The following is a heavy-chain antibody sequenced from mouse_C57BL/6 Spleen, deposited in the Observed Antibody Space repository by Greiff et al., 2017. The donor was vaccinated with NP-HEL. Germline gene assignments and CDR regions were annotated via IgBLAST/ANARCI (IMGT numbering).Heavy chain of an antibody. CDR1: GYAFSSYW. Sequence: VQLQQSGAELVKPGASVKISCKASGYAFSSYWMNWVKQRPGKGLEWIGQIYPGDGDTNHNGKFKGKATLTADKSSSTAYMQLSSLTSEDSAVYFCARSPYGSSYIDYWGQGTTLTVSS. V-gene: IGHV1-80*01. CDR2: IYPGDGDT. CDR3: ARSPYGSSYIDY. J-gene: IGHJ2*01. D-gene: IGHD1-1*01.